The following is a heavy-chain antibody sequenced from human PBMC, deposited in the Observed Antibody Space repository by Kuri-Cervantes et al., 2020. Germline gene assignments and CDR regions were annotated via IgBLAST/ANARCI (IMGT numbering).Heavy chain of an antibody. J-gene: IGHJ4*02. V-gene: IGHV3-30*01. CDR1: GFTFSSYA. CDR2: ISYDGSNK. CDR3: AGHSSSGY. Sequence: GGSLRLSCAASGFTFSSYAMHWVRQAPGKGLEWVAVISYDGSNKYYADSVKGRFTISRDNSKNTLYLQMNSPRAEDTAVYYCAGHSSSGYWGQGTLVTVSS. D-gene: IGHD6-6*01.